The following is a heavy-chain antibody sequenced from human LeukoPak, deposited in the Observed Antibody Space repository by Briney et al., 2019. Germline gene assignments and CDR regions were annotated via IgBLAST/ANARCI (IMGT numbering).Heavy chain of an antibody. CDR2: IYSAGST. CDR3: ARRTGSAIDY. J-gene: IGHJ4*02. V-gene: IGHV3-66*01. CDR1: GFSVSNKY. D-gene: IGHD1-26*01. Sequence: PGGSLRLACAASGFSVSNKYMNWVRQAPGKGLEWVSVIYSAGSTYYADSVKGRFTISRDNSENTLYLQMNSLRVEDTAVYYCARRTGSAIDYWGQGTLVTVSS.